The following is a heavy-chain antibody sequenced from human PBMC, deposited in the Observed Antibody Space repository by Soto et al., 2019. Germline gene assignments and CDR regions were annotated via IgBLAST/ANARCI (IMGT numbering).Heavy chain of an antibody. J-gene: IGHJ3*02. V-gene: IGHV4-30-4*01. CDR1: GGSISSGDYY. CDR2: IYYSGST. Sequence: QVQLQESGPGLVKPSQTLSLTCTVSGGSISSGDYYWSWIRQPPGKGLEWIGYIYYSGSTYYNPSLKSRVTISVHTSKNQFSLKLSSVTAADTAVYYCARSDGMAPAPGVFDIWGQGTMVTVSS. CDR3: ARSDGMAPAPGVFDI. D-gene: IGHD1-26*01.